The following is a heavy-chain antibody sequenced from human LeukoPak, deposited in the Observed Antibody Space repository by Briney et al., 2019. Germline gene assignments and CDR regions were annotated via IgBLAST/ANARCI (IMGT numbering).Heavy chain of an antibody. V-gene: IGHV1-46*01. CDR1: GYTFTSYY. CDR3: AAIFGELTNWFDP. CDR2: INPSGGST. J-gene: IGHJ5*02. Sequence: ASVKVSCKASGYTFTSYYMHWVRQDPGQGLEWMGIINPSGGSTSYAQKFQGRVTMTRDMSTSTVYMELSSLRSEDTAVYYCAAIFGELTNWFDPWGQGTLVTVSS. D-gene: IGHD3-3*01.